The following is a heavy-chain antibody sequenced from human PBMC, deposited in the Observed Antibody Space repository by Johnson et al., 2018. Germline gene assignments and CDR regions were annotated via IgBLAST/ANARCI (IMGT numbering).Heavy chain of an antibody. CDR3: AAGSLLGWFGAVDI. Sequence: QLVESGPEVKKPGTSVKVSCKASGFTFTSSAVQWVRQARGQRLEWIGWIVVGSGHTNYAQKFQERVTITRDMSTSTAYMELNSLRSEDTAVYYCAAGSLLGWFGAVDIWGQGTMVTVSS. D-gene: IGHD3-3*01. CDR1: GFTFTSSA. J-gene: IGHJ3*02. CDR2: IVVGSGHT. V-gene: IGHV1-58*01.